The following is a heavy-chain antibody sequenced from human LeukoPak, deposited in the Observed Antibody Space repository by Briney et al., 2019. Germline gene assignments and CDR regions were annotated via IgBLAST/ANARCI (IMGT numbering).Heavy chain of an antibody. Sequence: PSETLSLTCAVYGGSFSGYYWSWIRQPPRKGLEWIGEIKHSGSTNYNPSLKSRVTISVDTPKKQFSLKLRSVTAADTAVFYCARGAQQWNYYYYYMDVWGKGTTVAVSS. J-gene: IGHJ6*03. CDR2: IKHSGST. V-gene: IGHV4-34*01. CDR3: ARGAQQWNYYYYYMDV. D-gene: IGHD6-19*01. CDR1: GGSFSGYY.